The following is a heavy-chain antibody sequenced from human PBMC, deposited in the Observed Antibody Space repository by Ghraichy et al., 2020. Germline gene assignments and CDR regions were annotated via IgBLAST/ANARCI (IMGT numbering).Heavy chain of an antibody. CDR1: GFAFSSYS. Sequence: GGSLRLSCAASGFAFSSYSVHWVRQVPGKGLEWVALISYDGNNTYYTDSVKGRFTISRDNSKNTVYLQMNNLRPDYTAVYYCARGTGSGSWAVDYWGQGTLVTVSS. D-gene: IGHD6-13*01. CDR3: ARGTGSGSWAVDY. J-gene: IGHJ4*02. CDR2: ISYDGNNT. V-gene: IGHV3-30-3*01.